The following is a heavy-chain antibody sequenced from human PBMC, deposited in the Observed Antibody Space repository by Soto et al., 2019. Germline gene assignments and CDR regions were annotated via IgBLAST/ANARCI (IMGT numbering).Heavy chain of an antibody. Sequence: ASVKVSCKAIGYSFTSHYMHWVRQAPGQGLEWIGTIYPGGVNISYADSVKGRFTISRDNAKNTLYLQMNSLRVEDTAVYYCARETGYSSGWRQDYWGQGTLVTVSS. CDR2: IYPGGVNI. J-gene: IGHJ4*02. V-gene: IGHV1-46*04. CDR1: GYSFTSHY. D-gene: IGHD6-19*01. CDR3: ARETGYSSGWRQDY.